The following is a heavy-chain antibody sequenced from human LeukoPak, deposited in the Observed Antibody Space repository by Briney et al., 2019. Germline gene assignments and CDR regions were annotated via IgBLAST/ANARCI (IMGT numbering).Heavy chain of an antibody. V-gene: IGHV4-39*01. CDR3: ARSPRIAAAGPLFDY. D-gene: IGHD6-13*01. Sequence: SETLSLTCTVSGGSISSSSYYWGWIRQPPGKGLEWIGSIYYSGSTYYNPSLKSRVTISVDTSKNQFSLKLSSVTAADTAVYYCARSPRIAAAGPLFDYWGQGTLVTVSS. J-gene: IGHJ4*02. CDR1: GGSISSSSYY. CDR2: IYYSGST.